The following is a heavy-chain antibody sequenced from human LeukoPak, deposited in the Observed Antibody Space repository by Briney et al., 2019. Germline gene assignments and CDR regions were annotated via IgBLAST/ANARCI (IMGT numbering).Heavy chain of an antibody. CDR1: GFTFTTHA. J-gene: IGHJ4*02. Sequence: GTSLRLSCAASGFTFTTHAMSWVRQAPGKGLEWVSAFSGSISNTYYANSVKGRFTISRDNSKNTLYLQMSSLRAEDTALYYCAKQRAGSAWFTLDYWGPGTLVTVSS. V-gene: IGHV3-23*01. CDR2: FSGSISNT. CDR3: AKQRAGSAWFTLDY. D-gene: IGHD6-19*01.